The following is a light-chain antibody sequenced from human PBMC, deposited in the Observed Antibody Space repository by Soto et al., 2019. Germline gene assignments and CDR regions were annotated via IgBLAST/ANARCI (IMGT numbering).Light chain of an antibody. CDR3: SSYTSRSTLDYV. CDR1: GSDVGAYNY. V-gene: IGLV2-14*01. CDR2: EVT. Sequence: QSALTQPASVSGSPGQSITISCTGTGSDVGAYNYVSWYQHRPGKAPQLMISEVTKRPSGVSDRFSGSKSGNTASLTISGLQAEDEADYYCSSYTSRSTLDYVFGSGTKLTVL. J-gene: IGLJ1*01.